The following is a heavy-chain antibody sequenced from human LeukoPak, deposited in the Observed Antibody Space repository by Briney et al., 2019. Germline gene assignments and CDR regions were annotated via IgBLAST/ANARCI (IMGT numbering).Heavy chain of an antibody. CDR3: ARLIGRGSYYCGGDCYSSFFDY. D-gene: IGHD2-21*02. J-gene: IGHJ4*02. V-gene: IGHV4-61*02. CDR2: IHTTGST. CDR1: GGSINSGSHY. Sequence: SETLSLTCTVSGGSINSGSHYWTWIRQPAGKGLQWIGRIHTTGSTNYNPSLKSRVTMSVDTSKNQFSLKLSSVTAADTAVYYCARLIGRGSYYCGGDCYSSFFDYWGQGTLVTVSS.